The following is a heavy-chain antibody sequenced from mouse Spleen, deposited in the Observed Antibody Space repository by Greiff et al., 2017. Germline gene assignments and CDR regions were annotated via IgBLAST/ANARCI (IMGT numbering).Heavy chain of an antibody. V-gene: IGHV3-1*01. CDR2: ISYSGST. CDR3: AREGATWAMDY. CDR1: GYSITSGYD. Sequence: EVKLMESGPGMVKPSQSLSLTCTVTGYSITSGYDWQWIRHSPGNKLEWMGDISYSGSTNYNPSLKSRISITHDTSKNHFFLKLNSVTTEDTATYYCAREGATWAMDYWGQGTSVTVSS. D-gene: IGHD6-1*01. J-gene: IGHJ4*01.